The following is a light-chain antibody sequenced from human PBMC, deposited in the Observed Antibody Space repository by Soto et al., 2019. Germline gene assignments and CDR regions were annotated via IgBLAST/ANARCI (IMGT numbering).Light chain of an antibody. CDR1: RSNIGNNA. Sequence: QSVLTQTPSASGTPGQRVTISCSGSRSNIGNNAVSWYQQFPGTAPKLLIYNNNQRPSGVPDRFSVSKSGTSASLAISGLQSEDEDDYYCATWDDSLNARVVFGGGTKLTVL. J-gene: IGLJ2*01. CDR3: ATWDDSLNARVV. CDR2: NNN. V-gene: IGLV1-44*01.